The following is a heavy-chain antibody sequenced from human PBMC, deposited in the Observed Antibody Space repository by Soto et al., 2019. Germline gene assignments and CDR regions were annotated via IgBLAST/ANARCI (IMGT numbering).Heavy chain of an antibody. Sequence: SGPTLVNPTQTLTLTCTFSGFSLSTSGVGVGWIRQPPGKALEWLALIYWNDDKRYSPSLKSRLTITKDTSKNQVVLTMTNMDPVDTATYYCAHTTCSGGSCYPSGWLDPWGQGTLVTVSS. CDR1: GFSLSTSGVG. CDR3: AHTTCSGGSCYPSGWLDP. J-gene: IGHJ5*02. V-gene: IGHV2-5*01. D-gene: IGHD2-15*01. CDR2: IYWNDDK.